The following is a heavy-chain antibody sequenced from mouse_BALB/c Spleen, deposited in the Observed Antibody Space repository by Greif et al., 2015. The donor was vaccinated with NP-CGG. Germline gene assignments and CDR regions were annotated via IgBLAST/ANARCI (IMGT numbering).Heavy chain of an antibody. CDR3: AGTTTVVVSDY. J-gene: IGHJ2*01. D-gene: IGHD1-1*01. V-gene: IGHV1-14*01. Sequence: VQLQQSGPELVKPGASVKMSCKASGYTFTSYVMHWVKQKPGQGLEWIGYINPYNDGTKYNEKFKGKATLTSDKSSSTAYMELSSLTSEDSAVYYCAGTTTVVVSDYWGQGTTLTVSS. CDR2: INPYNDGT. CDR1: GYTFTSYV.